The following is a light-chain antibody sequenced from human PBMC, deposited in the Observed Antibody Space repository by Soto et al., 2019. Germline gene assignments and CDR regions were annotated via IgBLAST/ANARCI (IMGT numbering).Light chain of an antibody. J-gene: IGLJ1*01. CDR3: SSYSNSTTLYV. CDR1: SRDVGGYNY. CDR2: DVS. V-gene: IGLV2-14*03. Sequence: QSVLTQPASVSGSPGQSITISCTGTSRDVGGYNYVSWYQHHLGKVPKLVIYDVSKRPSGVSDRFSGSKSGNTASLTISGLQAEDEADYYCSSYSNSTTLYVFGTGTKVTVL.